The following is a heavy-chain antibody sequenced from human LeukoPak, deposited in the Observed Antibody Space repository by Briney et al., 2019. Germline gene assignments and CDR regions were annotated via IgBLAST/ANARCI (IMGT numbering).Heavy chain of an antibody. CDR2: INPSGGST. D-gene: IGHD3-22*01. CDR3: ARGEYYCDSSGYAPLDY. J-gene: IGHJ4*02. CDR1: GYTFTSYY. Sequence: ASVKVSCKASGYTFTSYYMHWVRQAPGQGLEWMGIINPSGGSTSYAQKFQGRVTMTRDMSTSTVYMELSSLRSEDTAVYYCARGEYYCDSSGYAPLDYWGQGTLVTVSS. V-gene: IGHV1-46*01.